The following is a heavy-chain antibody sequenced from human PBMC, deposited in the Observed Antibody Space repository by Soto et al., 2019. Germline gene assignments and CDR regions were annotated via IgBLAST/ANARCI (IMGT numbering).Heavy chain of an antibody. D-gene: IGHD7-27*01. Sequence: PGGSLRLSCAASGFTFSSYEMNWVRQAPGKGLEWLSYIDSSGDTIYYADSVKGRFTISRDNAKNSLYLQMNSLRVEDTAVYYCASPWGSFHYWGQGAMVTVSS. CDR3: ASPWGSFHY. CDR1: GFTFSSYE. J-gene: IGHJ4*02. CDR2: IDSSGDTI. V-gene: IGHV3-48*03.